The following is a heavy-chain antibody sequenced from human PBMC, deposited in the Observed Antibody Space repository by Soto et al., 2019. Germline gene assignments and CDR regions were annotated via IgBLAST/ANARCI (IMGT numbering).Heavy chain of an antibody. CDR2: ISSYGADT. Sequence: GGSLRLSCSASGFTFTSYAMHWVRRAPGKGLEFVSAISSYGADTYYADSVKGRFAISRDNSKNTLYLQMSSLRAEDTALYYCVKEGYMRSDWYGQFDYWGQGALVTVSS. J-gene: IGHJ4*02. D-gene: IGHD6-19*01. V-gene: IGHV3-64D*06. CDR3: VKEGYMRSDWYGQFDY. CDR1: GFTFTSYA.